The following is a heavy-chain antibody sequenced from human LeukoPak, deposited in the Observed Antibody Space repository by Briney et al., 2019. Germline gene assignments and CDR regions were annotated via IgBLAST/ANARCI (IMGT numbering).Heavy chain of an antibody. CDR1: GYTFTVYY. CDR2: INPNSGGT. CDR3: ASTWLTWGYFDY. D-gene: IGHD6-19*01. Sequence: ASVRVSCEASGYTFTVYYMHGVRQAPGQGGEWMGWINPNSGGTNYAQKFQGRVTMTRDTSISTAYMELSRLRSDDTAVYYCASTWLTWGYFDYWGQGTLVTVSS. V-gene: IGHV1-2*02. J-gene: IGHJ4*02.